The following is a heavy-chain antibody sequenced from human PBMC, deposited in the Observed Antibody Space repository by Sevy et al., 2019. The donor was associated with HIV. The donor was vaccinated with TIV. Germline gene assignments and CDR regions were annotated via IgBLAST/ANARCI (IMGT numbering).Heavy chain of an antibody. Sequence: ASVKVSCKASGGTFSSYAISWVRQAPGQGLEWMGVIIPIFGTANYAQKFQGRVTITADESTCTAYMELSSLRSEDTAVYYCARSPVKELLYYYYFGMDVWGQGTTVTVSS. V-gene: IGHV1-69*13. CDR3: ARSPVKELLYYYYFGMDV. D-gene: IGHD3-10*01. CDR1: GGTFSSYA. J-gene: IGHJ6*02. CDR2: IIPIFGTA.